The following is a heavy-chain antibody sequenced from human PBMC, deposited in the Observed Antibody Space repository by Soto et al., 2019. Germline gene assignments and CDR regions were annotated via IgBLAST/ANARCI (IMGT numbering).Heavy chain of an antibody. J-gene: IGHJ4*02. CDR3: ARSSDTAMVEGYFDY. CDR1: GFSLSTSGMC. Sequence: SGPTLVNPTQTLTLTCTFSGFSLSTSGMCVSWIRQPPGKALEWLALIDWDDDKYYSTSLKTRLTISKDTSKNQVVLTMTNMDPVDTATYYCARSSDTAMVEGYFDYWGQGTLVTVSS. D-gene: IGHD5-18*01. V-gene: IGHV2-70*01. CDR2: IDWDDDK.